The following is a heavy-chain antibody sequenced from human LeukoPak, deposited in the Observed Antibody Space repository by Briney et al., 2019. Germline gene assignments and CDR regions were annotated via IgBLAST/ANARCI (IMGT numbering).Heavy chain of an antibody. D-gene: IGHD2-15*01. CDR1: GDSISSGYYY. Sequence: PSETLSLTCTVSGDSISSGYYYWSWIRQPGGKGLEWIGRIYTSGTTNYNPSLKSRVTISVATSKNQFSLKLSSVSAADTAVYYCVLGRVVVGANMAFDIWGQGTMVTVSS. CDR3: VLGRVVVGANMAFDI. J-gene: IGHJ3*02. CDR2: IYTSGTT. V-gene: IGHV4-61*02.